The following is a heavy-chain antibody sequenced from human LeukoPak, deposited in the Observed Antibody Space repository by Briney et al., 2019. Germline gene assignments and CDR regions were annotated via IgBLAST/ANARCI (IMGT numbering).Heavy chain of an antibody. D-gene: IGHD6-19*01. CDR1: GYTFTGYY. J-gene: IGHJ4*02. CDR2: IIPIFGTA. Sequence: SVKVSCKASGYTFTGYYMHWVRQAPGQGLEWMGGIIPIFGTANYAQKFQGRVTITADESTSTAYMELSSLRSEDTAVYYCARVKGQWLDYWGQGTLVTVSS. V-gene: IGHV1-69*13. CDR3: ARVKGQWLDY.